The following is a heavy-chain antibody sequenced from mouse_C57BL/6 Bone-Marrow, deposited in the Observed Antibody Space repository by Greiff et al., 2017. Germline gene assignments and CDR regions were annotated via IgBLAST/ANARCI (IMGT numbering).Heavy chain of an antibody. CDR2: IDPSDSYT. D-gene: IGHD1-1*01. Sequence: VQLQQPGAELVRPGTSVKLSCKASGYTFTSYWMHWVKQRPGQGLEWIGVIDPSDSYTNYNQKFKGKATLTVDTSSSTAYMQLSSLTSEDSAVYSCARPYGSSFDYWGQGTTLTVSA. CDR3: ARPYGSSFDY. J-gene: IGHJ2*01. CDR1: GYTFTSYW. V-gene: IGHV1-59*01.